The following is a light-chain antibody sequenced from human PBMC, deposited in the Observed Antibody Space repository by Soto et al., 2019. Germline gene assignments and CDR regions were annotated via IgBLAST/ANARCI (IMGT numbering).Light chain of an antibody. CDR2: DNS. J-gene: IGLJ3*02. Sequence: QSVLTQPPSVSGAPGQRVTISCTGSSSNIGAGYEVHWYQQLPGTAPKLLIYDNSNRPSGVPDRFSGSRSGTSASLAITGLQAEDEADYYCQSYDSSLSVWVFGGGTKLTVL. CDR1: SSNIGAGYE. V-gene: IGLV1-40*01. CDR3: QSYDSSLSVWV.